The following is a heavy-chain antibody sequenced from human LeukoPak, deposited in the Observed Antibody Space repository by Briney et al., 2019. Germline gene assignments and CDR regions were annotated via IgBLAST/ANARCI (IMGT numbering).Heavy chain of an antibody. D-gene: IGHD3-22*01. Sequence: PGGSLRLSCAASGFTFSSYAMSWVRQAPGKGLEWVSAISGSGGSTYHAGSVKGRFAISRDNAKNSLYLQMNSLRAEDTALYYCAREVSEGFDFWGQGTLVTVSS. J-gene: IGHJ4*02. CDR2: ISGSGGST. CDR1: GFTFSSYA. V-gene: IGHV3-23*01. CDR3: AREVSEGFDF.